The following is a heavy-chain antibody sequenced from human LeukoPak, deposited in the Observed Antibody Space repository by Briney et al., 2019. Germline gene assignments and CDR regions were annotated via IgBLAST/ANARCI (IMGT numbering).Heavy chain of an antibody. D-gene: IGHD3-16*01. CDR1: GGTFSSYA. J-gene: IGHJ4*02. V-gene: IGHV1-69*04. CDR2: IIPILGIA. Sequence: SVKVSCKASGGTFSSYAISWVRQAPGQGLEWMGRIIPILGIANYAQKFQGRVTITADKSTSTAYMELSSLRSEDTAVYYCAREWGSSSYFDYWGQGTLVTVSS. CDR3: AREWGSSSYFDY.